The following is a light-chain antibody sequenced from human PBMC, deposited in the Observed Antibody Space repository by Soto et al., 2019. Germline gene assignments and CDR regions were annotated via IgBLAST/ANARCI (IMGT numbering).Light chain of an antibody. CDR3: QQSYSTRWT. CDR2: AAS. V-gene: IGKV1-39*01. CDR1: QSISSY. Sequence: DIQMTPSPSSLSASVGDRVTITCRASQSISSYLNWYQQKPGKVPKLLIYAASSLQSGVPSRFSGSGSGTDFTLTISSLQPEDFATYYCQQSYSTRWTFGQGTKVDIK. J-gene: IGKJ1*01.